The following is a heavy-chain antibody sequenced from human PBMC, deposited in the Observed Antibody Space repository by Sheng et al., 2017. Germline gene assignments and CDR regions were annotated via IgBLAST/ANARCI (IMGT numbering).Heavy chain of an antibody. D-gene: IGHD2-15*01. J-gene: IGHJ6*03. CDR3: SRDQGSKNCRGCDYMDV. V-gene: IGHV3-74*03. CDR2: INEDGRRT. CDR1: GFIFKSHW. Sequence: EVQLVQSGGGLVRPGGPVRLSCGASGFIFKSHWMHWVRQAPGKGLVWVARINEDGRRTTYADSVKGRFTISRDNAKNTLYLQMDSLRAEDTAVYYCSRDQGSKNCRGCDYMDVWGKGTTVTVSS.